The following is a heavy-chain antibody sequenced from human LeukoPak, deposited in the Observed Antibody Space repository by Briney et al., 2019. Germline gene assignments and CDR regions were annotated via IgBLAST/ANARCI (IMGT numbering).Heavy chain of an antibody. CDR2: ITSGSSAI. J-gene: IGHJ4*02. Sequence: GSLRLSCAASGFTFSSYSMNWVRQAPGKGLEWVSYITSGSSAIYYADSVKGRFTISRDNAKNSLYLQMNSLRAEDTAVYYCARPLGYFDYWGQGTLVTVSS. CDR1: GFTFSSYS. V-gene: IGHV3-48*04. CDR3: ARPLGYFDY.